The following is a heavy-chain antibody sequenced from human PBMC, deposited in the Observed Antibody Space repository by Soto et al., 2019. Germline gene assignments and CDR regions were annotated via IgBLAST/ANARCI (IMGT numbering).Heavy chain of an antibody. CDR1: GGSFSGYY. D-gene: IGHD3-9*01. V-gene: IGHV4-34*01. Sequence: QVQLQQWGAGLLKPSETLSLTCAVYGGSFSGYYWSWIRQPPGKGLEWIGEINHSGSTNYNPSLKSRVTLLVDADKTQFSRKLSSVTAADTAVYYCARYVTGYYRNNWFDPWGQGTLVTVSS. CDR3: ARYVTGYYRNNWFDP. J-gene: IGHJ5*02. CDR2: INHSGST.